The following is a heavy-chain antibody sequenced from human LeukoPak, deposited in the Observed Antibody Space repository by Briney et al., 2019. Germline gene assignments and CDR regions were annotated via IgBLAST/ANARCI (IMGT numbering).Heavy chain of an antibody. J-gene: IGHJ4*02. CDR1: GYSISTGYY. V-gene: IGHV4-38-2*02. Sequence: PSETLSLTCTVSGYSISTGYYWDWIRQPPGKGLEWIGTFYHGGSTYYNPSLKSRVTISVDTSKNQFSLNLTSVTAADTAVYYCARQAPQLLWFGDPNDYWGQGTLVTVSS. CDR2: FYHGGST. CDR3: ARQAPQLLWFGDPNDY. D-gene: IGHD3-10*01.